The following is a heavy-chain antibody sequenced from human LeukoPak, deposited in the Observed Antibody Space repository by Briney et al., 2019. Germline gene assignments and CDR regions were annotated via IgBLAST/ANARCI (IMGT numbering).Heavy chain of an antibody. D-gene: IGHD6-13*01. CDR3: ASTISSWAFDY. CDR1: GFTFSSYA. Sequence: GGSLRLSCAASGFTFSSYAMHWVRQAPGKGLEWVAVISYDGSNKYYADSVKGRFTISRDNSKNTLYLQMNSLRAEDTAVYYCASTISSWAFDYWGQGTLVTVSS. CDR2: ISYDGSNK. J-gene: IGHJ4*02. V-gene: IGHV3-30-3*01.